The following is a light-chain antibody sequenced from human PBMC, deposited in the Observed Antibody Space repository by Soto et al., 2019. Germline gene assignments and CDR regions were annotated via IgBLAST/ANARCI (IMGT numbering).Light chain of an antibody. J-gene: IGKJ4*01. V-gene: IGKV3-15*01. CDR2: GAS. CDR3: QQYNNWPLT. Sequence: EIVLTQSPGTLSLSPGERATLSCRASQTLRRTYIAWYQQKPGQAPRLLIYGASTRATGIPARFSGSGSGTEFTLTISSLQSEDFAVYYCQQYNNWPLTFGGGTKVDIK. CDR1: QTLRRT.